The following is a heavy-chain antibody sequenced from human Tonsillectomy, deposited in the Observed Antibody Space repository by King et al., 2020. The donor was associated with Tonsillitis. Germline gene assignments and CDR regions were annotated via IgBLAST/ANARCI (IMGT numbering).Heavy chain of an antibody. V-gene: IGHV4-59*01. CDR2: IYHSGST. J-gene: IGHJ4*02. CDR1: GGSISSYY. Sequence: QMQLQESGPGLVKPSETLSLTCTVSGGSISSYYWSWIRQPPGKGLEWVGYIYHSGSTSYNPSLKSRVTISVDTSKNQFSLKLSSVSAADTAVYYCAGGVNDYVWGSYRYDYWGQGTLVTVSS. CDR3: AGGVNDYVWGSYRYDY. D-gene: IGHD3-16*02.